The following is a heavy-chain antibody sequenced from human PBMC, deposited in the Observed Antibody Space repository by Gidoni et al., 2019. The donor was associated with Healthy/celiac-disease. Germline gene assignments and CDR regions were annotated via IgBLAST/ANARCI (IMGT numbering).Heavy chain of an antibody. CDR2: IYHSGST. J-gene: IGHJ3*02. CDR3: ARRRWVPGNNAFDI. D-gene: IGHD3-10*01. CDR1: GGSISSINW. V-gene: IGHV4-4*02. Sequence: VPLQESGTGLVKPSGPLSLTSACAGGSISSINWWSWVRQPPGKGLEWIGEIYHSGSTNYNPSLKSRVTISVDKSKNQFSLKLSYVTAADTAVYYCARRRWVPGNNAFDIWGQGTMVTVSS.